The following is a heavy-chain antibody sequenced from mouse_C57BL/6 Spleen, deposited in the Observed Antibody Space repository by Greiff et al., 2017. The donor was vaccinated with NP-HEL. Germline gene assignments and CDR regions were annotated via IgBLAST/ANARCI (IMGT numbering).Heavy chain of an antibody. CDR2: ISYDGSN. V-gene: IGHV3-6*01. D-gene: IGHD2-4*01. Sequence: EVKLVESGPGLVKPSQSLSLTCSVTGYSITSGYYWNWIRQFPGNKLEWMGYISYDGSNNYNPSLKNRISITRDTSKNKFFLKLNSVTTEDTATYYCARWHYDYDDYWGQGTTLTVSS. J-gene: IGHJ2*01. CDR3: ARWHYDYDDY. CDR1: GYSITSGYY.